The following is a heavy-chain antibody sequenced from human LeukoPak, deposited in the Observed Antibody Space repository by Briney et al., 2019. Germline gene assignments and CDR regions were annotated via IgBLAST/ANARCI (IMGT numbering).Heavy chain of an antibody. CDR1: GGSISSYY. CDR2: IYYSGST. V-gene: IGHV4-59*01. Sequence: SETLSLTCTVSGGSISSYYWSWIRQPPGKGLEWIGYIYYSGSTNYNPSLKSRVTISVDTSKNQFSLKLSSVTAADTAVYYCARGDYDILTGYYPNSFFDYWGQGTLVTVSS. J-gene: IGHJ4*02. CDR3: ARGDYDILTGYYPNSFFDY. D-gene: IGHD3-9*01.